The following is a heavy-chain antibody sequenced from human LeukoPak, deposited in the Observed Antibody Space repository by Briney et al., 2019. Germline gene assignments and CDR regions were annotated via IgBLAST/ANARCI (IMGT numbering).Heavy chain of an antibody. D-gene: IGHD1-26*01. V-gene: IGHV1-69*13. CDR3: ARVPSPPGIVGATRGAFDI. CDR2: IIPIFGTA. J-gene: IGHJ3*02. Sequence: ASVKVSCKASGGTSSSYAISWVRQAPGQGLEWMGGIIPIFGTANYAQKFQGRVTITADESTSTAYMELSSLRSEDTAVYYCARVPSPPGIVGATRGAFDIWGQGTMVTVSS. CDR1: GGTSSSYA.